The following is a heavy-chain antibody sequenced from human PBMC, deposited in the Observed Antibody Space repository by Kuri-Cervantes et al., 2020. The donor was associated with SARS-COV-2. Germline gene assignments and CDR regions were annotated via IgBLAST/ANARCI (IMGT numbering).Heavy chain of an antibody. J-gene: IGHJ4*02. CDR2: IYTSGST. CDR3: AHLAGYYDSSGYYDY. D-gene: IGHD3-22*01. CDR1: GGSISSGSYY. V-gene: IGHV4-61*02. Sequence: SETLSLTCTVSGGSISSGSYYWSWIRQPAGKGLEWIGRIYTSGSTNYNPSLKSRVTISVDTSKNQFSLKLSSVTAADTAVYYCAHLAGYYDSSGYYDYWGQGTLVTVSS.